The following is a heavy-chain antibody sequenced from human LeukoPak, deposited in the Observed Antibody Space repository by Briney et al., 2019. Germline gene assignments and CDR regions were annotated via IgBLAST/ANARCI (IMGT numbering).Heavy chain of an antibody. CDR2: TYYRSKWYN. V-gene: IGHV6-1*01. Sequence: SQTLSLTCAISGDSVSSNSAAWNWIRQSPSRGLEWLGRTYYRSKWYNDYAVSVKSRITINPDTSKNQFSLQLNSVTPEDTAVYYCARGLIVVVPAAMIPTYNWFDPWGQGTLVTVSS. CDR1: GDSVSSNSAA. J-gene: IGHJ5*02. CDR3: ARGLIVVVPAAMIPTYNWFDP. D-gene: IGHD2-2*01.